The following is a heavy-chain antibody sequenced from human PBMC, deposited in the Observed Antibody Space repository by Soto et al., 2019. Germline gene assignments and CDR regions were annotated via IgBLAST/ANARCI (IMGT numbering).Heavy chain of an antibody. J-gene: IGHJ4*02. CDR1: GFTFSNFG. V-gene: IGHV3-64*01. CDR3: ARVSKCSDTGGYYYDY. Sequence: EVQLVESGGGLVQPGGSLRLSCAASGFTFSNFGLHWVRQAPGKGLEYVSAITGDGVSTFYANSVKGRFTISRDNSKNTLCLQMGSLRTEDMAVYYCARVSKCSDTGGYYYDYLGQGTLVTVSS. CDR2: ITGDGVST. D-gene: IGHD3-22*01.